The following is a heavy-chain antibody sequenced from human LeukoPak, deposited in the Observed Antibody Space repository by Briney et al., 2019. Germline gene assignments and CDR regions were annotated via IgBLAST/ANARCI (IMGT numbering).Heavy chain of an antibody. CDR1: GFTFSSYW. J-gene: IGHJ4*02. V-gene: IGHV3-74*01. D-gene: IGHD6-19*01. Sequence: GGSLRLSCAASGFTFSSYWMHWVRQAPGKGLVWVSDINDEGSSTRYADSVKGRFTISRDNAKNTVYLQMNSLRAEDTAVYYCARDAWGVYSSGPYYFDYWGQGTLVTVSS. CDR3: ARDAWGVYSSGPYYFDY. CDR2: INDEGSST.